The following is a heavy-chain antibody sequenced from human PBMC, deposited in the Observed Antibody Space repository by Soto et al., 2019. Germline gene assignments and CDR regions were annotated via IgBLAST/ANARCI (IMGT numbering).Heavy chain of an antibody. CDR2: IHNSGST. D-gene: IGHD3-9*01. V-gene: IGHV4-31*03. CDR3: ARDTFGSVVFDVSTTYYTFIDS. Sequence: SETLSLTCTVSGDSISSGGYYWSWIRQRPGMALEWIGHIHNSGSTYYNPSLKSRVSISIDPSNSQFSLRLSSVTAADTAVYYCARDTFGSVVFDVSTTYYTFIDSRGQGTLVTVSS. J-gene: IGHJ5*01. CDR1: GDSISSGGYY.